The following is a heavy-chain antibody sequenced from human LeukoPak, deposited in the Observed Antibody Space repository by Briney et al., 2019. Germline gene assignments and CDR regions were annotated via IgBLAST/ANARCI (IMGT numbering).Heavy chain of an antibody. CDR1: GGSVSSATYY. CDR2: IYYSGST. D-gene: IGHD3-10*01. V-gene: IGHV4-61*01. J-gene: IGHJ4*02. CDR3: VTLRGGTGSYYFDY. Sequence: SETLSLTCTVSGGSVSSATYYWSWIRQPPGKGLEWIVYIYYSGSTNYNPSLKSRVTISVDTSKNQFSLKLSSVTAADTAVYYCVTLRGGTGSYYFDYWGQGTLVTVSS.